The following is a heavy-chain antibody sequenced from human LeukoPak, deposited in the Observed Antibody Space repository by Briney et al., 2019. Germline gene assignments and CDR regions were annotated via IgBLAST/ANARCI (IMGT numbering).Heavy chain of an antibody. V-gene: IGHV3-15*01. CDR2: IKSQTDGGTT. D-gene: IGHD1-26*01. Sequence: SGGSLRLSCAASGFTFSNGWMTWVRQAPGKGREWVGRIKSQTDGGTTDYAAPVKGRFTVSRDDSKNTLYLQMDILKTEDTAVYYCTTGGSYDYWGQGTLVTVSS. CDR1: GFTFSNGW. CDR3: TTGGSYDY. J-gene: IGHJ4*02.